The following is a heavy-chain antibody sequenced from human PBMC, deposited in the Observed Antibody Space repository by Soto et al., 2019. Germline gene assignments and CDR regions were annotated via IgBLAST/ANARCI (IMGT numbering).Heavy chain of an antibody. CDR2: IYPGDSDT. V-gene: IGHV5-51*01. CDR1: GYSFTSYW. J-gene: IGHJ5*02. D-gene: IGHD2-15*01. Sequence: GESLKISCKGSGYSFTSYWIGWVRQMPGKGLEWMGIIYPGDSDTRYSPSFQGQVTISADKSISTAYLQWSSLKASDTAMYYCARQYCSGGSCHGFDPWGQGTLVTVSS. CDR3: ARQYCSGGSCHGFDP.